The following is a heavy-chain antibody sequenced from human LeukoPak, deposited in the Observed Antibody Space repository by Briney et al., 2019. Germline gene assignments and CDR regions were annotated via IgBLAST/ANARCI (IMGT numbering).Heavy chain of an antibody. CDR1: GFTFSSYG. Sequence: GGSLRLSCAASGFTFSSYGMHWVRQAPGKGLEWVAVIWYDGSNKYYADSVKGRFTISRDNSKNTLYLQMNSLRAEDTAVYYCAKIQGGRGYSYGRQFDYWGQGTLVTVSS. CDR2: IWYDGSNK. V-gene: IGHV3-33*06. CDR3: AKIQGGRGYSYGRQFDY. D-gene: IGHD5-18*01. J-gene: IGHJ4*02.